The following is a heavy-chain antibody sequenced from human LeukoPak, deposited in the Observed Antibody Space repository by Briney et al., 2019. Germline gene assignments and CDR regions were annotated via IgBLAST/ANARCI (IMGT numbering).Heavy chain of an antibody. V-gene: IGHV1-18*01. CDR2: ISAYNGNT. CDR1: GYTFTSYG. J-gene: IGHJ4*02. CDR3: ARGMIRLPNTYYDFWSGYPISPSDY. Sequence: ASVKVSCKASGYTFTSYGISWVRQAPGQGLEWMGWISAYNGNTNYAQKLQGSVTMTTDTSTSTAYMELRSLRSDDTAVYYCARGMIRLPNTYYDFWSGYPISPSDYWGQGTLVTVSS. D-gene: IGHD3-3*01.